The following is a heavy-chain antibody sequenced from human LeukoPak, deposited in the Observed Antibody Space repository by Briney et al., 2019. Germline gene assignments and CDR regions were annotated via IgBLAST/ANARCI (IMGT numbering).Heavy chain of an antibody. J-gene: IGHJ4*02. D-gene: IGHD5-18*01. CDR3: ARGRTAMVTN. V-gene: IGHV4-4*07. Sequence: SETLSLTCTVSGDSIRNDYWSWIRQPAWKGLEWIGRIYSSGSTNYNPSLRSRVTMSVDTSKNQFSLKLSSVTAAGTAVYYCARGRTAMVTNWGQGTLVTVSS. CDR2: IYSSGST. CDR1: GDSIRNDY.